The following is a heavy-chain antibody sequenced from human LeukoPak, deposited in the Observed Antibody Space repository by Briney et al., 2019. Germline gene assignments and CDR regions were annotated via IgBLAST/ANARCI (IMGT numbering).Heavy chain of an antibody. CDR1: GFTFTIYW. CDR3: ADPPSDY. V-gene: IGHV3-7*01. Sequence: PGGSLRLSCAASGFTFTIYWMSWVRQAPGKGLEWVANIKEDGSEKYYVDSVKGRFTISRDNAKNSLYLEMSGLRAEDTAVYYCADPPSDYWGQGTLVAVSS. CDR2: IKEDGSEK. J-gene: IGHJ4*02.